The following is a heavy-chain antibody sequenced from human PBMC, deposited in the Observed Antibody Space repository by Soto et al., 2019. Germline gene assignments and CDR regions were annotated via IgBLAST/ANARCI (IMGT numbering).Heavy chain of an antibody. CDR2: IYYSGST. CDR1: GGSISGYY. CDR3: ARYQQYFQH. Sequence: PSETLSLTCTVSGGSISGYYWSWIRQPPGKGLEWIGYIYYSGSTNYNPSLMSRVTISVDTSRNQLSLKLTSVTAAEPAGNNSARYQQYFQHWGQGTLVTVS. V-gene: IGHV4-59*08. J-gene: IGHJ1*01.